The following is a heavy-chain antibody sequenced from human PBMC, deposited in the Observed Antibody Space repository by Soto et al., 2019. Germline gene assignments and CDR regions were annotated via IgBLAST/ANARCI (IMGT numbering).Heavy chain of an antibody. CDR2: ISASGGET. CDR1: GFTFSNHA. D-gene: IGHD2-15*01. CDR3: VRRTALRGGALLYFDS. Sequence: EVQLLESGGGLVQPGGSLRLSCAASGFTFSNHAMYWVRQAPGRGLEWVSTISASGGETYYTDSVRGRFTISRDKSKNTLDLQMNSLSAEDTAVYYCVRRTALRGGALLYFDSWGQGALVTVSS. V-gene: IGHV3-23*01. J-gene: IGHJ4*02.